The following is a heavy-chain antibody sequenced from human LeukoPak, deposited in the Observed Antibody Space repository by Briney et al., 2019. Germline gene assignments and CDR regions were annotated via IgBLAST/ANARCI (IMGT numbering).Heavy chain of an antibody. CDR3: ARAPYGSATNNYYMDV. CDR1: GGSISSSSYY. CDR2: IYYSGST. Sequence: SETLSLTCTGSGGSISSSSYYWGWIRQPPGKGLEWIGSIYYSGSTYYNPSLKSRVTISVDTSKNQFSLKLSSVTAADTAVYYCARAPYGSATNNYYMDVWGKGTTVTVSS. J-gene: IGHJ6*03. V-gene: IGHV4-39*07. D-gene: IGHD3-10*01.